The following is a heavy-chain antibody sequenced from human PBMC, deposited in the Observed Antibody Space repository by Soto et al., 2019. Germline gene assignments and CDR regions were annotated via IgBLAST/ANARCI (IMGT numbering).Heavy chain of an antibody. CDR1: GFTFATYG. CDR2: TWYDGSEN. Sequence: QVQLVESGGGVVQPGTSLRLSCAASGFTFATYGMHWVRQPPGKGLQWVAVTWYDGSENFYGDSVKGRFTISRDSSKNTLNLLMDSLTVEDTAVFYCATGFYSSSIDHWGQGTLVTVTS. V-gene: IGHV3-33*01. D-gene: IGHD3-22*01. J-gene: IGHJ4*02. CDR3: ATGFYSSSIDH.